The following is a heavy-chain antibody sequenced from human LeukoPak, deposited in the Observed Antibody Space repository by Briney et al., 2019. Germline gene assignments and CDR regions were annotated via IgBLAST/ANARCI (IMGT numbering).Heavy chain of an antibody. Sequence: PSETLSLTCTVSGGSISSSSDYWGWIRQAPGKGLEWIGSIYYHENTYYNSSLKSRVTISVDTSKNQFSLKLSSVTAADTAVYYCAALDAKRRDGYNYILLGGNWFDPWGQGTLVTVSS. J-gene: IGHJ5*02. CDR2: IYYHENT. CDR3: AALDAKRRDGYNYILLGGNWFDP. D-gene: IGHD5-24*01. V-gene: IGHV4-39*07. CDR1: GGSISSSSDY.